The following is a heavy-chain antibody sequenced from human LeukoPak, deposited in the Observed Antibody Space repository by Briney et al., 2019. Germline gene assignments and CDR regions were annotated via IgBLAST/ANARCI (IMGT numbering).Heavy chain of an antibody. D-gene: IGHD3-9*01. CDR1: GFTFSSHG. V-gene: IGHV3-21*01. CDR2: ISSSSSYI. J-gene: IGHJ4*02. Sequence: GGSLRLSCAASGFTFSSHGMSWVRQAPGKGLEWVSSISSSSSYIYYADSVKGRFTISRDNAKNSLYLQMNSLRAEDTAVYYCARRPLRYSAFDYWGQGTLVTVSS. CDR3: ARRPLRYSAFDY.